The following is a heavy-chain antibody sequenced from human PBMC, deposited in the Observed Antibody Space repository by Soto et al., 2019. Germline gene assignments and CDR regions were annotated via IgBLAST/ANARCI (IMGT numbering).Heavy chain of an antibody. CDR1: GYTFTGYY. J-gene: IGHJ6*02. V-gene: IGHV1-2*04. Sequence: ASVKVSCKASGYTFTGYYMHWVRQAPGQGLEWMGWINPNSGGTNYAQKFQGWVTMTRDTSISTAYMELSRLRSDDTAVYYCARDRQGYYDSSGYTRIHYYYYYGMDVWGQGTKVTVSS. D-gene: IGHD3-22*01. CDR2: INPNSGGT. CDR3: ARDRQGYYDSSGYTRIHYYYYYGMDV.